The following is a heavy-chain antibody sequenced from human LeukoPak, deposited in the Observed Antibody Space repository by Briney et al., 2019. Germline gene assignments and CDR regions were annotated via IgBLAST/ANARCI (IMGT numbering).Heavy chain of an antibody. Sequence: GGSLRLSCAASGFTFSSYAMSWVRQAPGKGLEWVSAISGSGGSTYYADSVKGRFTISRDNAKNSLYLQMNSLTVEDTAVYYCARLESSGWYRFDYWGQGTLVTVSS. D-gene: IGHD6-19*01. CDR3: ARLESSGWYRFDY. CDR1: GFTFSSYA. J-gene: IGHJ4*02. CDR2: ISGSGGST. V-gene: IGHV3-23*01.